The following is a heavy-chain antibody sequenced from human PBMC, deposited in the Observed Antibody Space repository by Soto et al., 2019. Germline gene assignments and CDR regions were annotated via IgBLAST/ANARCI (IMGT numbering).Heavy chain of an antibody. Sequence: GGSLRLSCAASGFTFSSYSMNWVRQAPGKGLEWVSSISSSSSYIYYADSVKGRFTISRDNAKNSLYLQMNSLRAEDTAVYYCARVVLGEYFDWLSLERLDYWGQGTLVTV. CDR2: ISSSSSYI. CDR1: GFTFSSYS. CDR3: ARVVLGEYFDWLSLERLDY. J-gene: IGHJ4*02. V-gene: IGHV3-21*01. D-gene: IGHD3-9*01.